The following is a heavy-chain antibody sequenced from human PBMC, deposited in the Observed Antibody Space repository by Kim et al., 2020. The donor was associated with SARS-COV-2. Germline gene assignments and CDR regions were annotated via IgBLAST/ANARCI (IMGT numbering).Heavy chain of an antibody. CDR2: IYSGGST. J-gene: IGHJ5*02. CDR1: GFTVSSNY. CDR3: ARVSVTMIEGGWFDP. V-gene: IGHV3-53*01. D-gene: IGHD3-22*01. Sequence: GGSLRLSCAASGFTVSSNYMSWVRQAPGKGLEWVSVIYSGGSTYYADSVKGRFTISRDNSKNTLYLQMNSLRAEDTAVYYCARVSVTMIEGGWFDPWGQGTLVTVSS.